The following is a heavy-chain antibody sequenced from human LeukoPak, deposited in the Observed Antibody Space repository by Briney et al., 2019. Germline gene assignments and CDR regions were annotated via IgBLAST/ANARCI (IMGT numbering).Heavy chain of an antibody. D-gene: IGHD1-26*01. CDR3: ARSPGEWEPMYYFDY. J-gene: IGHJ4*02. V-gene: IGHV3-21*01. CDR2: ISSSSSYI. CDR1: GFTFSSYS. Sequence: TGGSLRLSCAASGFTFSSYSMNWVRQAPGQGLEWVSSISSSSSYIYYADSVKGRFTISRDNAKNSLYLQMNSLRAEDTAVYYCARSPGEWEPMYYFDYWGQGTLVTVSS.